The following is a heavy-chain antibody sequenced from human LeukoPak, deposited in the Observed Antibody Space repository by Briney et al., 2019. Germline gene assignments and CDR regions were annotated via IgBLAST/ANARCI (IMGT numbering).Heavy chain of an antibody. J-gene: IGHJ4*02. CDR3: AKIKYDILTGYYKELDY. Sequence: SVKVSCKASGYTFTSYGISWVRQAPGQGLEWMGGIIPIFGTVNYAQKFQGRVTITADEFTSTVYMELSSLRSEDTAVYYCAKIKYDILTGYYKELDYWGQGTLVTVSS. V-gene: IGHV1-69*13. CDR2: IIPIFGTV. D-gene: IGHD3-9*01. CDR1: GYTFTSYG.